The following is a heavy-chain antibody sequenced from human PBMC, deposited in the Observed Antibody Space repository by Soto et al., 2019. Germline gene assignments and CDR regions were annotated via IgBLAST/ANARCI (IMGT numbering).Heavy chain of an antibody. V-gene: IGHV1-18*01. CDR2: ISAYNGNT. J-gene: IGHJ6*03. Sequence: ASVKVSCKASGYTFTSYGISWVRQAPGQGLEWMGWISAYNGNTNYAQKLQGRVTMTTDTSTSTAYMELSSVTAADTAVYYCASKLGYYYYMDVWGKGTTVTVSS. CDR1: GYTFTSYG. CDR3: ASKLGYYYYMDV.